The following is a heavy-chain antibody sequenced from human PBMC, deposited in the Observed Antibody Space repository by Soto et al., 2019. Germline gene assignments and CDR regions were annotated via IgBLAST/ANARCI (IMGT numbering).Heavy chain of an antibody. V-gene: IGHV4-30-4*01. D-gene: IGHD3-22*01. J-gene: IGHJ4*02. Sequence: PSETLSLTCTVSGGSISSGDYYWSWIRQPPGKGLEWIGYIYYSGSTYYNPSLKSRVTISVDTSKNQFSLKLSSVTAADTAVYYCARVNPNSSGSERFDYWGQGTLVTVSS. CDR2: IYYSGST. CDR1: GGSISSGDYY. CDR3: ARVNPNSSGSERFDY.